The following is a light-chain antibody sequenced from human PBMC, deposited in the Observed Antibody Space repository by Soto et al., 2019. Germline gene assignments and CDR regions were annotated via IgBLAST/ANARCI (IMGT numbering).Light chain of an antibody. CDR2: DVS. J-gene: IGKJ1*01. CDR3: QQYNNWPTWT. Sequence: EIVMTQSPATLSVSPGERATLSCRASQSVSSNLAWYQQKPGQAPRLLIYDVSSRATGIPDRFSGSGSGTEFTLTISSLQSEDFAVYYCQQYNNWPTWTFGQGTKVDIK. CDR1: QSVSSN. V-gene: IGKV3D-15*01.